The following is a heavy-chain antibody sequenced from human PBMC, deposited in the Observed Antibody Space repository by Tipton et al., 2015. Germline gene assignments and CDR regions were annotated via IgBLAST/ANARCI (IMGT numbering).Heavy chain of an antibody. CDR2: IYYTGST. V-gene: IGHV4-61*01. Sequence: LRLSCTVSGASVSSDSYYWSWIRQPPGKGLEWIAYIYYTGSTNYNPSLKSRVTISLDMSRNQSSLKLSSLTAADTAVYYCARTGSCSGGSCYFSYFDYWGQGTLLTVSS. CDR1: GASVSSDSYY. CDR3: ARTGSCSGGSCYFSYFDY. J-gene: IGHJ4*02. D-gene: IGHD2-15*01.